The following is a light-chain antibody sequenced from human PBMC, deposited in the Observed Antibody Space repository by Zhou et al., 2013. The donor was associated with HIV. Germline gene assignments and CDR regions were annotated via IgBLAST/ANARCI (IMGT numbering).Light chain of an antibody. Sequence: EIVLTQSPATLSLSPGERATLSCRASQNVGSTYLTWYQLKPGQAPRLLIYGVSTRATGVPVRFSGSGSGTEFTLTISSLQPDDFATYYCQQCDNYSITFGQGTRLEIK. J-gene: IGKJ5*01. CDR2: GVS. CDR1: QNVGSTY. CDR3: QQCDNYSIT. V-gene: IGKV3D-7*01.